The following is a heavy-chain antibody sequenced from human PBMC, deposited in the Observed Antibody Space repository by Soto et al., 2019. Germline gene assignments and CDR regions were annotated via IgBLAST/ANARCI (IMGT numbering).Heavy chain of an antibody. V-gene: IGHV4-61*01. D-gene: IGHD3-22*01. J-gene: IGHJ5*02. CDR3: ARDPGAYDSPIGWFDP. CDR1: GASIRGSYYY. CDR2: IYYSGST. Sequence: PSETLSLTCTVTGASIRGSYYYWSWIRQPPGKGLEWIGYIYYSGSTNYNPSLKSRVTISVDTSKNQFSLKLSSVTAADTAVYYCARDPGAYDSPIGWFDPWGQGTLVTVSS.